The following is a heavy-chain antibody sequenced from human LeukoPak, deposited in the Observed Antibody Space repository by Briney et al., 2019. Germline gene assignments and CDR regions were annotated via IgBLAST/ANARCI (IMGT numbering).Heavy chain of an antibody. Sequence: GGSLRLSCAASGFTFSSYWMSWVRQAPGKGLEWVANIKQDGSEKYYVDSVKGRFTISRDNAKNSLYLQMNSLRAEDTAVYYCAKDPAMIVDRFDYWGQGTLVTVSS. V-gene: IGHV3-7*03. CDR1: GFTFSSYW. CDR2: IKQDGSEK. D-gene: IGHD3-22*01. J-gene: IGHJ4*02. CDR3: AKDPAMIVDRFDY.